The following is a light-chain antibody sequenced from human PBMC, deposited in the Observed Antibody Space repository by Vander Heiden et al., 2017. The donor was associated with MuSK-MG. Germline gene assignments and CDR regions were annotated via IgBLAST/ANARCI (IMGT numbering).Light chain of an antibody. CDR1: QSVGSSY. Sequence: ETVLTQSPGTLALSPGERATLSWRASQSVGSSYIEWYQQKPGQAPRLLSYGASSRATGVPDRFSGSGSGTDFTLTSSRLEPEDFAVYHCQQYGRSPYTFGQGTKLEIK. V-gene: IGKV3-20*01. CDR3: QQYGRSPYT. CDR2: GAS. J-gene: IGKJ2*01.